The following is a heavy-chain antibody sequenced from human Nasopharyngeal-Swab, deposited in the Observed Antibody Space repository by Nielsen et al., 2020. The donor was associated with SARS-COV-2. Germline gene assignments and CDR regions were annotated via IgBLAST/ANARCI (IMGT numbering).Heavy chain of an antibody. D-gene: IGHD3-10*01. V-gene: IGHV3-33*05. CDR3: ARGSSVHAFDV. CDR2: ISYDGSLK. Sequence: GGSLRLSCAASGFTFSSFGMHWVRQAPGKGLEWLSFISYDGSLKSYADSVKGRFTVSRDNSKNTLFLEMDSLRAEDTAVYYCARGSSVHAFDVWGQGTEVTVSS. J-gene: IGHJ3*01. CDR1: GFTFSSFG.